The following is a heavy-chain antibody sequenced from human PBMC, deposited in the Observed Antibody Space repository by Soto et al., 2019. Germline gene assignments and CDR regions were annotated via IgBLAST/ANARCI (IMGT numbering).Heavy chain of an antibody. J-gene: IGHJ3*02. V-gene: IGHV3-72*01. CDR1: GFTFSDPY. CDR3: ARGRYYYDSSGYLYDAFDI. CDR2: TRNKTNSYTT. D-gene: IGHD3-22*01. Sequence: RRLSCAASGFTFSDPYMDRVNQCPGTGQEGVGRTRNKTNSYTTEYAATGKSRFTIPRDDSKYLLHMQMNSLKTAGTAVYYCARGRYYYDSSGYLYDAFDIWGQGTMVTVSS.